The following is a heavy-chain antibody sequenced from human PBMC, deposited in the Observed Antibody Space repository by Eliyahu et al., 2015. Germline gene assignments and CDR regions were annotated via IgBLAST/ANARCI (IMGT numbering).Heavy chain of an antibody. CDR3: ARHWTISPYYFDY. V-gene: IGHV4-39*01. D-gene: IGHD3-3*01. Sequence: QLQLQESGPGLVKPSETLSLTCTVXGGSISSSSYYWGWIRQPPGKGLEWIGSIYYSGSTYYNPSLKSRVTISVDTSKNQFSLKLSSVTAADTAVYYCARHWTISPYYFDYWGQGTLVTVSS. J-gene: IGHJ4*02. CDR2: IYYSGST. CDR1: GGSISSSSYY.